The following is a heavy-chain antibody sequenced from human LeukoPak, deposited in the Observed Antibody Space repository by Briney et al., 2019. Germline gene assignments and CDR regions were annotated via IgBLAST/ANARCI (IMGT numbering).Heavy chain of an antibody. Sequence: PSQTLSLTRTVSGGSISSGSYYWSWIRQPAGKGLEWIGRIYTSGSTNYNPSLKSRVTISVDTSKNQFSLKLSSVTAADTAVYYCARVSGSYPYYFDYWGQGTLVTVSS. V-gene: IGHV4-61*02. CDR3: ARVSGSYPYYFDY. J-gene: IGHJ4*02. CDR2: IYTSGST. D-gene: IGHD1-26*01. CDR1: GGSISSGSYY.